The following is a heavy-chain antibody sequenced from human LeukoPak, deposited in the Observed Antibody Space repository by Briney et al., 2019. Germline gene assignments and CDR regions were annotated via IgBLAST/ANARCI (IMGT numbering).Heavy chain of an antibody. CDR1: GFTFSSYG. Sequence: PGGSLRLSCAASGFTFSSYGMHWVRQAPGKGLEWGAVISYDGSNKYYADSVKGRFTISRDNSKNTLYLQMNSLRAEDTAVYYCAKEFYYYGSSGFYYFDYWGQGTLVTVSS. J-gene: IGHJ4*02. D-gene: IGHD3-22*01. V-gene: IGHV3-30*18. CDR3: AKEFYYYGSSGFYYFDY. CDR2: ISYDGSNK.